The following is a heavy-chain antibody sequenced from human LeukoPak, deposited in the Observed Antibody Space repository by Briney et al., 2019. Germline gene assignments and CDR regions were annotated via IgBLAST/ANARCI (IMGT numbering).Heavy chain of an antibody. J-gene: IGHJ4*02. CDR1: AGSFSGNY. CDR2: INHGGTT. Sequence: SETLSLTCAVYAGSFSGNYWGWIRQPPGKGREWIGEINHGGTTNYNPSPKRGATISVDTSKHQFSLKLSSVTAADTAVYYCARVVTLRYSSSWPRSWGYWGERTLVTVSS. CDR3: ARVVTLRYSSSWPRSWGY. D-gene: IGHD6-13*01. V-gene: IGHV4-34*01.